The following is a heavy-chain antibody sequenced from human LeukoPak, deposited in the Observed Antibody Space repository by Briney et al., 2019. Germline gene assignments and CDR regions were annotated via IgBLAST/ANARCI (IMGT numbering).Heavy chain of an antibody. J-gene: IGHJ4*02. CDR3: AKARGSGPFDY. V-gene: IGHV3-23*01. CDR2: ISGSGGST. D-gene: IGHD3-10*01. Sequence: PGGSLRPSCAASGFIFSSYGMSWVRQAPGKGLEWVSAISGSGGSTYYADSVKGRFTISRDNSKNTLYLQMNNLRAEDTAVYYCAKARGSGPFDYWGQGTLVTVSS. CDR1: GFIFSSYG.